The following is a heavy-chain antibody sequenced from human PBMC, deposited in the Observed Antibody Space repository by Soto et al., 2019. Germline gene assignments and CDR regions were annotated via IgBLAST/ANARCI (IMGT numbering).Heavy chain of an antibody. V-gene: IGHV1-18*01. Sequence: QVRLVQSGNEVKKPGASVKVSCKASGYPFTTYGIKWVRQAPGQGLEWMGWISAYSGNTNSAQKFQGRVTMTTDTSTSTAYLELRSLKADDTAVYYCAGAPAGDCSSSDCLPGDYWGQGVVVTVSS. CDR3: AGAPAGDCSSSDCLPGDY. CDR1: GYPFTTYG. D-gene: IGHD2-2*01. CDR2: ISAYSGNT. J-gene: IGHJ4*02.